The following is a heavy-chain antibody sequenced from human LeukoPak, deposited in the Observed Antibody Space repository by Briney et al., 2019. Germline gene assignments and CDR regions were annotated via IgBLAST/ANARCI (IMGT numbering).Heavy chain of an antibody. CDR3: ARDADSNYDDY. Sequence: GGSLRLSCAASGFTISSYSMNWVRQAPGKGLEWVSYISSSSSTIYYADSVKGRFTISRDNAKNSLYLQMNSLRAEDTAVYYCARDADSNYDDYWGQGTLVTVSS. CDR1: GFTISSYS. CDR2: ISSSSSTI. D-gene: IGHD4-11*01. J-gene: IGHJ4*02. V-gene: IGHV3-48*04.